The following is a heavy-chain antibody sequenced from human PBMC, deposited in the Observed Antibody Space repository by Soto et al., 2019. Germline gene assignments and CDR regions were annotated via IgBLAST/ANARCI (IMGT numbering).Heavy chain of an antibody. CDR2: ISSSSSYT. CDR1: GFTFSDYY. D-gene: IGHD1-26*01. CDR3: ARDYRESGSYYHYYGMDV. J-gene: IGHJ6*02. Sequence: GSLRLSCAASGFTFSDYYMSWIRQAPGKGLEWVSYISSSSSYTNYADSVKGRFTISRDNAKNSLYLQMNSLRAEDTAVYYCARDYRESGSYYHYYGMDVWGQGTTVTVSS. V-gene: IGHV3-11*06.